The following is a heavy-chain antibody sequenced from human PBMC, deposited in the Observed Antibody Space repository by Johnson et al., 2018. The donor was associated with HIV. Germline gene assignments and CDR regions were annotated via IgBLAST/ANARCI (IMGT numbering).Heavy chain of an antibody. CDR3: TTDYHVVFGGFDI. D-gene: IGHD4-23*01. J-gene: IGHJ3*02. V-gene: IGHV3-15*01. CDR2: IKTKTDGGTT. CDR1: GFTFSNAW. Sequence: VQLVESGGGLVKPGGSLRLSCAASGFTFSNAWMSWVRQAPGKGLEWVGRIKTKTDGGTTYYAAPVKGRFTISRDDSKNTLYLQMNSLKTEDTAVYYCTTDYHVVFGGFDIWDQGTMVTVSS.